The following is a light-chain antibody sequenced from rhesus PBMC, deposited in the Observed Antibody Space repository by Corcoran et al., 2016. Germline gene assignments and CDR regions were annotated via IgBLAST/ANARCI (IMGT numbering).Light chain of an antibody. V-gene: IGKV3-24*04. Sequence: EIVMTQSPATLALSPGERATLSCRASQSVSSYLAWYQQKPGQAPRLLISGASSRATGIPDRFSGSGSGTEFTLTISSLEPEDVGVYFCLQSSNWPYSFGQGTKVEIK. CDR1: QSVSSY. CDR2: GAS. J-gene: IGKJ2*01. CDR3: LQSSNWPYS.